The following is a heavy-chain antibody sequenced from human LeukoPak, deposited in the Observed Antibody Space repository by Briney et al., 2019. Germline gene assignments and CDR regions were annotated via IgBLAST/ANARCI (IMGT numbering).Heavy chain of an antibody. CDR2: IYHSGST. V-gene: IGHV4-30-2*01. D-gene: IGHD3-3*01. Sequence: SETLSLTCAASGGSISSGGYSWSWIRQPPGKGLEWIGYIYHSGSTYYNPSLKSRVTISVDRSKNQFSLKLSSVTAADTAVYYCARVVVGYDFWSGYYMPYYFDYWGQGTLVTVSS. CDR1: GGSISSGGYS. CDR3: ARVVVGYDFWSGYYMPYYFDY. J-gene: IGHJ4*02.